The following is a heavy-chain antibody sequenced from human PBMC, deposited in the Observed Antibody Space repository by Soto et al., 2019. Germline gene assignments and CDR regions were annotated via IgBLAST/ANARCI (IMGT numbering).Heavy chain of an antibody. Sequence: QVQLAQSGAEVKKPGSSVRVSCRASGVTSSSYTISWVRQAPGQGLQWMGRIIPMADIAAQAPKLEARVKMTADTATGTAYMEVSSLIAEDPAVYFCASGNARNDVFDYWGQGTLITVSS. J-gene: IGHJ4*02. CDR3: ASGNARNDVFDY. V-gene: IGHV1-69*02. CDR1: GVTSSSYT. D-gene: IGHD1-1*01. CDR2: IIPMADIA.